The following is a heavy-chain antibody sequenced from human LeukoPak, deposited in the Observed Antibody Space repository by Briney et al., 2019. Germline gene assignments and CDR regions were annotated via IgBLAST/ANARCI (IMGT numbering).Heavy chain of an antibody. Sequence: GGSLRLSCAASGFTFSSYWMSWVRQAPGKGLEWVAFIRFDGTEQNYAESVKGRFTVSGDNSKNMFFLQMNSLRTEDTAVYYCAKDMIIVPGASDYWGQGTLVTVSS. J-gene: IGHJ4*02. V-gene: IGHV3-30*02. CDR1: GFTFSSYW. CDR2: IRFDGTEQ. D-gene: IGHD1-26*01. CDR3: AKDMIIVPGASDY.